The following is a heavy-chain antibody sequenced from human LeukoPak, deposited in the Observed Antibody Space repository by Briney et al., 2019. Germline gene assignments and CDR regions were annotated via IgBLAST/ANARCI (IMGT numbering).Heavy chain of an antibody. CDR1: GFTFSGYS. Sequence: PGGSLRLSCAASGFTFSGYSINWVRQAPGKGLEWVSYISSSSDTIFYADSVKGRFTISRDNAKNSLYLQMNSLRAEDTAVYYCARGGEASGPDFDYWGQGTLVTVSS. CDR2: ISSSSDTI. V-gene: IGHV3-48*01. J-gene: IGHJ4*02. D-gene: IGHD3-10*01. CDR3: ARGGEASGPDFDY.